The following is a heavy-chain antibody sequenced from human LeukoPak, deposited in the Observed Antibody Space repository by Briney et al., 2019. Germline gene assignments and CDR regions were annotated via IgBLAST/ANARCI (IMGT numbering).Heavy chain of an antibody. CDR2: IYYSGST. V-gene: IGHV4-61*01. CDR1: GGSISSASYY. Sequence: SETLSLTCTVSGGSISSASYYWSWIRQPPGKGLEWIVYIYYSGSTNYNPSLKSRVTISVDTSKNQFSLKLSSVTAADTAVYYCARSYDFWSGSSLDYWGQGTLDTVSS. CDR3: ARSYDFWSGSSLDY. J-gene: IGHJ4*02. D-gene: IGHD3-3*01.